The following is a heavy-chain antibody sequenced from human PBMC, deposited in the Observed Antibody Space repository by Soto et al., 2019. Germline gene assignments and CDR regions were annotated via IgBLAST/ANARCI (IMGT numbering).Heavy chain of an antibody. CDR3: ARDRGYDAHDYYYNAMDV. D-gene: IGHD2-15*01. V-gene: IGHV3-21*01. CDR2: IRGFSPYT. CDR1: GFTFRTYT. J-gene: IGHJ6*02. Sequence: GGSLRLSCVASGFTFRTYTMNWVRQAPGKGLEWVSGIRGFSPYTFYAESVKGRFTISRDNAKNSLYLQMNSLGVEDTAVYYCARDRGYDAHDYYYNAMDVWGQGTTVTVS.